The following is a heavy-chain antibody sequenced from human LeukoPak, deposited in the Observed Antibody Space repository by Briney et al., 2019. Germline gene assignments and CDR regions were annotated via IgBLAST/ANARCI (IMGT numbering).Heavy chain of an antibody. CDR3: ASGGNDWFFDD. V-gene: IGHV1-18*01. D-gene: IGHD3-9*01. Sequence: ASVKVSCKASGYCFTNCGISWVRQAPRQGLEWVGWVNGYNGNTNYAQKVQDRVTMITDTSTSTAYMELRTLRCQDNAVYYCASGGNDWFFDDWGQGTLVTVSS. CDR1: GYCFTNCG. CDR2: VNGYNGNT. J-gene: IGHJ4*02.